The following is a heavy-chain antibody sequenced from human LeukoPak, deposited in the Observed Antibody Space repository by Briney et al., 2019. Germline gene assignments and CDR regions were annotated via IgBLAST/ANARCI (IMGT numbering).Heavy chain of an antibody. V-gene: IGHV4-59*01. CDR2: IYYSGST. J-gene: IGHJ3*02. CDR3: AKTHNYYDSSGYYYVRHDAFDI. Sequence: SETLSLTCAVYGGSFSGYYWSWIRQPPGKGLEWIGYIYYSGSTNYNPSLKSRVTISVDTSKNQFSLKLSSVTAADTAVYYCAKTHNYYDSSGYYYVRHDAFDIWGQGTMVTVSS. D-gene: IGHD3-22*01. CDR1: GGSFSGYY.